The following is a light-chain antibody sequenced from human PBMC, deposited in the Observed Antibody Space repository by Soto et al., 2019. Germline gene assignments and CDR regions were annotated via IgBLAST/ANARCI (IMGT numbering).Light chain of an antibody. CDR3: QQSYSTPMYT. CDR1: QSISSY. J-gene: IGKJ2*01. Sequence: DIQMTQSPSSLSASVGDRVTITCRASQSISSYLNWYQHKPGKAPKLLIYAASSLQSGVPSRFSCSESGTDFTLTISSLQPEDFATYYCQQSYSTPMYTVGQGTKLEIK. CDR2: AAS. V-gene: IGKV1-39*01.